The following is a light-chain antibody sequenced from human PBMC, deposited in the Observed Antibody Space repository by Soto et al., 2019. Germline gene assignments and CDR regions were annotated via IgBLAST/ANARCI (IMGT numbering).Light chain of an antibody. J-gene: IGKJ3*01. CDR3: QEYSKWPLFT. V-gene: IGKV3-15*01. CDR1: QSVGRN. CDR2: AAS. Sequence: EIVVTQSPGILSVSPGDRATLSCRASQSVGRNLAWYQQKPGQAPTLLIYAASTRATGLPARFSGSGSGTDFTLTCSSRQSEDFSVYYCQEYSKWPLFTFGPGTRVDIK.